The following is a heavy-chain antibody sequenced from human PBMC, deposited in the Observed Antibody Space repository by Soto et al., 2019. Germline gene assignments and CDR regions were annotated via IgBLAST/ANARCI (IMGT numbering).Heavy chain of an antibody. V-gene: IGHV3-23*01. CDR3: AKGSLKCRLLLVYYCDY. CDR2: ISGSGGST. Sequence: EVQLLESGGGLVQPGGSLRLSCAASGFTFSSYAMSWVRQAPGKGLEWVSAISGSGGSTYYADSVKGRFTISRDNSKNTLYLQMNSPRAEDTAVYYCAKGSLKCRLLLVYYCDYWGQGPLVTVSS. J-gene: IGHJ4*02. CDR1: GFTFSSYA. D-gene: IGHD2-15*01.